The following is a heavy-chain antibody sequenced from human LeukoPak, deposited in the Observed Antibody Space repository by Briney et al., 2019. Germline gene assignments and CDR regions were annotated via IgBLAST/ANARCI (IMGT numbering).Heavy chain of an antibody. J-gene: IGHJ3*02. CDR1: GFTFSSYG. Sequence: GGSLRLSCAASGFTFSSYGMHWVRQAPGKGLEWVAVISCDGSNKYYADSVKGRFTISRDNSKNTLYLQMNSLRAEDTAVYYCLNWGDAFDIWGQGTMVTVSS. D-gene: IGHD7-27*01. CDR2: ISCDGSNK. CDR3: LNWGDAFDI. V-gene: IGHV3-30*03.